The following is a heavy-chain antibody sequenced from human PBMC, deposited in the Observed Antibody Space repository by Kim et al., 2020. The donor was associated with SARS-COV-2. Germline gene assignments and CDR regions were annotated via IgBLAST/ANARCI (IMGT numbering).Heavy chain of an antibody. V-gene: IGHV3-48*02. CDR2: ISSSSSTI. Sequence: GGSLRLSCAASGFTFSSYSMNWVRQAPGKGLEWVSYISSSSSTIYYADSVKGRFTISRDNAKNSLYLQMNSLRDEDTAVYYCAREQSYYDSSGSDYWGQGTLVTVSS. CDR3: AREQSYYDSSGSDY. CDR1: GFTFSSYS. D-gene: IGHD3-22*01. J-gene: IGHJ4*02.